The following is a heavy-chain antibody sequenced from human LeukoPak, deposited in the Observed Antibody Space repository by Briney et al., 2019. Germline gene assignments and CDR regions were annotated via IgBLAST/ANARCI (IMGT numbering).Heavy chain of an antibody. CDR2: INHSGGT. CDR3: ARGIYTDMSKIMGHFDS. V-gene: IGHV4-34*01. Sequence: SETLSLTCAVFGGSFSGYNWNWIRQPPGKGLERIGEINHSGGTNYSPSLKSRVTISLDTSKNQFSLKLSSVTAADTAVYYCARGIYTDMSKIMGHFDSWGQGTLVTVSP. D-gene: IGHD5-24*01. J-gene: IGHJ4*02. CDR1: GGSFSGYN.